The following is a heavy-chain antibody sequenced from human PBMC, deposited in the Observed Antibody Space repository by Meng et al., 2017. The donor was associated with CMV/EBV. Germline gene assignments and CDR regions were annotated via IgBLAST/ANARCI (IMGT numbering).Heavy chain of an antibody. V-gene: IGHV4-30-4*08. Sequence: VQLRESGPGLVKPSQTLSLTCTVSGGSISRGDYYCSWIRQPPGKGLEWIGYIYYSGSTYYNPSLKSRVTISVDTSKNQFSLKLSSVTAADTAVYYCARVGRTSCYDYWGQGTLVTVSS. CDR2: IYYSGST. J-gene: IGHJ4*02. D-gene: IGHD2-2*01. CDR3: ARVGRTSCYDY. CDR1: GGSISRGDYY.